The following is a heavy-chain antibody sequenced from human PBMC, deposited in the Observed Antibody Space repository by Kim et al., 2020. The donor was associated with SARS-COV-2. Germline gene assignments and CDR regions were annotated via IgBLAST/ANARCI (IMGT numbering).Heavy chain of an antibody. CDR1: GFSFSDAW. CDR2: IQPDGSED. CDR3: MGVGAI. V-gene: IGHV3-7*01. J-gene: IGHJ3*02. Sequence: GGSLRLSCAASGFSFSDAWMNWVRQAPGKGLEWVANIQPDGSEDYYADSVKDRFIIFRDNGRKLLYMQMTTVRAEDTAVYYCMGVGAISGHGTTVTVSS. D-gene: IGHD3-16*01.